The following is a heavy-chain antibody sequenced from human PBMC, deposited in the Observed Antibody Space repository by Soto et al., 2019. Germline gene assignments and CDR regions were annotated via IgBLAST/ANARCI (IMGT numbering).Heavy chain of an antibody. D-gene: IGHD6-13*01. J-gene: IGHJ6*02. CDR3: ARTAAAGKYYYGMDV. CDR2: VYPGDSDT. CDR1: GYSFSSYW. Sequence: GESLKISCKGSGYSFSSYWIGWVRQMPGKGLEWMGIVYPGDSDTRYSPSFQGQVTISADKSISTAYLQWSSLKASDTAMYYCARTAAAGKYYYGMDVWGQGTTVTVSS. V-gene: IGHV5-51*01.